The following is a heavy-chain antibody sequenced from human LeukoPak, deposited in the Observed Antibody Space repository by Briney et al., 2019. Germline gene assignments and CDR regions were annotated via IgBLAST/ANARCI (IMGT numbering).Heavy chain of an antibody. Sequence: SKTLSLTCTVSGGSISGYYWSWIRQPAGKGLEWIGRIYTSGSTNYNPSLKSRVTMSVDTSKNQFSLKLSSVTAADTAVYYCARDNVIAARLGYYYYGMDVWGQGTTVTVSS. CDR2: IYTSGST. CDR3: ARDNVIAARLGYYYYGMDV. CDR1: GGSISGYY. D-gene: IGHD6-6*01. V-gene: IGHV4-4*07. J-gene: IGHJ6*02.